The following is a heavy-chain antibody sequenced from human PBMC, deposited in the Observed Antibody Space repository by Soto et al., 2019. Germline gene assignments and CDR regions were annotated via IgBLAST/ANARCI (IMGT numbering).Heavy chain of an antibody. D-gene: IGHD3-9*01. CDR2: VYYSGST. J-gene: IGHJ4*02. CDR1: GGSVSSSSYY. Sequence: PSETLSLTCTVSGGSVSSSSYYWGWFRQHPGKGLEWIGSVYYSGSTYYNPSLESRVTISVDKSKNQFSLKLMSLSAADTAVYYCGRLEGLATISYYFDYWGQGALVTVSS. V-gene: IGHV4-39*01. CDR3: GRLEGLATISYYFDY.